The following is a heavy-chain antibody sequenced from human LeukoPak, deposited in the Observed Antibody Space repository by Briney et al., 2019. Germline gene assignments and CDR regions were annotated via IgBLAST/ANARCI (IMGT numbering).Heavy chain of an antibody. D-gene: IGHD1-7*01. CDR1: GGSISSYY. V-gene: IGHV4-59*01. J-gene: IGHJ4*02. CDR2: IYYSGST. Sequence: SETLSLTYTVSGGSISSYYWSWIRQPPGKGLEWIGYIYYSGSTTYNPSLKSRVTISVDTSKNQFSLKLSSVTAANTAVYYCARTNYELDYWGQGTLVTVSS. CDR3: ARTNYELDY.